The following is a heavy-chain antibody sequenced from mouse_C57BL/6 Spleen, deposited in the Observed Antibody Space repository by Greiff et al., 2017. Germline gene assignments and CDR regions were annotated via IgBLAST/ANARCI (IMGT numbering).Heavy chain of an antibody. Sequence: EVQLVESGPGLVKPSQSLSLTCSVTGYSITSGYYWNWIRQFPGNKLEWMGYISYDGSNNYNPSLKNRISITRDTSKNQFFLKLKSVTTEDTATYYCAREAQATWAYWGQGTLVTVSA. CDR2: ISYDGSN. D-gene: IGHD3-2*02. V-gene: IGHV3-6*01. J-gene: IGHJ3*01. CDR1: GYSITSGYY. CDR3: AREAQATWAY.